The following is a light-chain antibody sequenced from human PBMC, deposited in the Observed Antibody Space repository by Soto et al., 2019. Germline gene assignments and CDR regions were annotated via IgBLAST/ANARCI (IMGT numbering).Light chain of an antibody. V-gene: IGLV3-21*02. CDR3: QVWDSSNYHYV. CDR2: EDR. Sequence: SYVLTQPPSVSAAPGQTARITCGGADIGSKSVHWYQQKPGQAPVLVVYEDRARPSGIPERISGSNSGNTATLTISRVEDGDEADYYCQVWDSSNYHYVFGSGTKLTVL. J-gene: IGLJ1*01. CDR1: DIGSKS.